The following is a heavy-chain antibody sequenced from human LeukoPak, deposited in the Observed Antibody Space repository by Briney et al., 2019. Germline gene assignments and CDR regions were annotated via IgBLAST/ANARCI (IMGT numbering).Heavy chain of an antibody. V-gene: IGHV4-39*01. CDR3: ARLTITFDY. D-gene: IGHD5-24*01. J-gene: IGHJ4*02. Sequence: SETLSLTCTVSGGSISSSSYYWGWIRQPPGKGLEWIGSVYYSGSTYYNPSLKSRVTISVDTSKNQFSLKLSSVTAADTAVYYCARLTITFDYWGQGTLVTVSS. CDR1: GGSISSSSYY. CDR2: VYYSGST.